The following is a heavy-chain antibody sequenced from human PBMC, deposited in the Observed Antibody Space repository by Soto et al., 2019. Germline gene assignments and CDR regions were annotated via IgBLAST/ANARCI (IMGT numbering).Heavy chain of an antibody. V-gene: IGHV1-3*05. CDR2: INAGHGNT. Sequence: QVQLVQSGAEEKKPGASVKVSCKASGYTFTSYAIHWVRQAPGQRLEWMGWINAGHGNTKYSQKFQGRVIITRDTSASTAYMELSSLRSEDTAVYYCARLKYFDYRGSWFDPWGQGTLVTVSS. CDR3: ARLKYFDYRGSWFDP. CDR1: GYTFTSYA. D-gene: IGHD4-4*01. J-gene: IGHJ5*02.